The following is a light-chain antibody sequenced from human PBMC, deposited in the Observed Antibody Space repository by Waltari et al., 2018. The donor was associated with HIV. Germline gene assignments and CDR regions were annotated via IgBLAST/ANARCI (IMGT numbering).Light chain of an antibody. J-gene: IGLJ2*01. Sequence: SYVLTQSPSVSVAPGQTARITCGGHNIGSKSVHWYHQKSGQAPVLVVYDDIDRPSGIPERFSGSNSGNTATLTISRAEAGDDADYYCQVWDSSSNHVVFGGGTKLTVL. V-gene: IGLV3-21*02. CDR1: NIGSKS. CDR3: QVWDSSSNHVV. CDR2: DDI.